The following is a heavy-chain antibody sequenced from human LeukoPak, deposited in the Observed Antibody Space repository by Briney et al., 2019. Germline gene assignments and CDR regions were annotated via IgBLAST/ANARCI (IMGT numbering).Heavy chain of an antibody. J-gene: IGHJ6*03. CDR1: GYSISSGYY. V-gene: IGHV4-38-2*01. Sequence: PSETLSLTCAVSGYSISSGYYWGWIRQPPGKGLEWIGSIYHSGSTYYNPSLKSRVTISVDTSKNQFSLKLSSVTAADTAVYYCARLNLTYYYYYMDVWGKGTTVTVSS. CDR2: IYHSGST. CDR3: ARLNLTYYYYYMDV. D-gene: IGHD1-14*01.